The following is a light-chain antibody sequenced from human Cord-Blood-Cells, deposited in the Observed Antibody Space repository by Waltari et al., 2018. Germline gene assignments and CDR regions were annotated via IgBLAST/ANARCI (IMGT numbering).Light chain of an antibody. CDR2: EVS. CDR3: SSYAGSNNFYV. V-gene: IGLV2-8*01. CDR1: SIDLGGYTF. J-gene: IGLJ1*01. Sequence: QSALTQPPPASGPPRQSGPLSCTGTSIDLGGYTFVSWYQPHPGKAPNLMIYEVSKRPSWVPDRFSGSKSGNTASLTVSGLQAEDEADYYCSSYAGSNNFYVFGTGTKVTVL.